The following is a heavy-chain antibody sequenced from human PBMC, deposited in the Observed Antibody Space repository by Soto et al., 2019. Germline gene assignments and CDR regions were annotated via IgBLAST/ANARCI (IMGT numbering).Heavy chain of an antibody. CDR2: ISSSSSYI. V-gene: IGHV3-21*01. D-gene: IGHD5-18*01. CDR3: ARDLRYWDTAMVTKGYYYYGMDV. J-gene: IGHJ6*02. CDR1: GFTFSSYS. Sequence: PGGSLRLSCAASGFTFSSYSMNWVRQAPGKGLEWVSSISSSSSYIYYADSVKGRFTISRDNAKNSLYLQMNSLRAEDTAVYYCARDLRYWDTAMVTKGYYYYGMDVWGQGTTVTVSS.